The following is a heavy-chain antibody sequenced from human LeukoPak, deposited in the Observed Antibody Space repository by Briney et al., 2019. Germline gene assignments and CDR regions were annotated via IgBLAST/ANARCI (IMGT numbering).Heavy chain of an antibody. J-gene: IGHJ4*02. Sequence: RGSLRLSCAASGFTFSSYGMHWVRQAPGKGLEWVAFIRYDGSNKYYADSMKGRFTISRDNSKNTLYLQMNSLRAEDTALYYCAKGLERESRLDFWGQGTLVTVSS. CDR3: AKGLERESRLDF. D-gene: IGHD1-1*01. V-gene: IGHV3-30*02. CDR1: GFTFSSYG. CDR2: IRYDGSNK.